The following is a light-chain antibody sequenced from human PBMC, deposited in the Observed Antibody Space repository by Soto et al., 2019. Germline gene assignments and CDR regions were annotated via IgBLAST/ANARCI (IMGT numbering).Light chain of an antibody. Sequence: QSALTQPASVSGSPGQSITISCTGTSSDVGGYNYVSWYQHHPGKAPKLMIYDVSNRPSGVSSRFSGSKSGNTASLTISGLQAEDEADYYCSSYTTSSTVIFGGETKLTVL. CDR2: DVS. CDR1: SSDVGGYNY. CDR3: SSYTTSSTVI. J-gene: IGLJ2*01. V-gene: IGLV2-14*03.